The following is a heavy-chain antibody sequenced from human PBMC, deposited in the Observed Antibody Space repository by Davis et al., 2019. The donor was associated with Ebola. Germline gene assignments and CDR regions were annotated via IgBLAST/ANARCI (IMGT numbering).Heavy chain of an antibody. J-gene: IGHJ3*02. Sequence: SETLSLTCTVSGGSISSGDYYWSWIRQPPGKGLEWIGYIYYSGSTYYNPSLKSRVTISVDTSKNQFSLKLSSVTAADTAVYYCARGVVGALNDAFDIWGQGTMVTVSS. CDR2: IYYSGST. D-gene: IGHD1-26*01. V-gene: IGHV4-30-4*01. CDR3: ARGVVGALNDAFDI. CDR1: GGSISSGDYY.